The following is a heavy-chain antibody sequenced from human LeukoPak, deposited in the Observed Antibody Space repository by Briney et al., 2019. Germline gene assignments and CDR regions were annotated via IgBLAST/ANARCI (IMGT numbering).Heavy chain of an antibody. V-gene: IGHV1-18*01. D-gene: IGHD5-12*01. J-gene: IGHJ6*02. CDR3: ARRMDIVATSFYYYYYGMDV. CDR1: GYTFTSYG. CDR2: ISAYNGNT. Sequence: ASVKVSCKASGYTFTSYGISWVRQAPGQGLEWMGWISAYNGNTNYARKLQGRVTMTADTSTSTAYMELRSLRSDDTAVYYCARRMDIVATSFYYYYYGMDVWGQGTTVTVSS.